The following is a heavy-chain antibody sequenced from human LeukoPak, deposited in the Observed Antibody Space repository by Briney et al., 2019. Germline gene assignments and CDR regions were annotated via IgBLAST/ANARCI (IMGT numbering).Heavy chain of an antibody. V-gene: IGHV4-34*01. J-gene: IGHJ6*02. CDR2: INHSGRT. CDR1: GGSFSDYF. D-gene: IGHD2-2*01. CDR3: ARDVVVVPAAIHYGMDV. Sequence: SETLSLTCAVHGGSFSDYFWGWIRQPPGKGLEWIGEINHSGRTYYNPSLKSRVTISVGTSKNQFSLNLSSVTAADTAVYYCARDVVVVPAAIHYGMDVWGQGTTVTVSS.